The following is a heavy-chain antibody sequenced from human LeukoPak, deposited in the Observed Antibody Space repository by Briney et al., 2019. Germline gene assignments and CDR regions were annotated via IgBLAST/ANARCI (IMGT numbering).Heavy chain of an antibody. D-gene: IGHD6-19*01. Sequence: PGGSLRLSCAASGFTFSRYGMHWVRQAPGKGLEWVAAISYDGNNKYYADSVKGRLTISRDNSKNTLYVQMNSLGADATAVYYCSKGGVEQWLAYYFDYWGQGTLVTVSS. CDR3: SKGGVEQWLAYYFDY. CDR1: GFTFSRYG. V-gene: IGHV3-30*18. CDR2: ISYDGNNK. J-gene: IGHJ4*02.